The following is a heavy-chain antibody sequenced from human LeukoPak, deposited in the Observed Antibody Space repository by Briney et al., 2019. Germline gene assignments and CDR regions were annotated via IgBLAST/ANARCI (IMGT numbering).Heavy chain of an antibody. Sequence: GASVKVSCKASGYTFTAYNIHWLRQAPGQGFEWMGWITPNSGATNYAQHFQGRVTMTRDTSISTAYMELNNLISDDTAVYYCARGMGSGTYRRFDFWGQGTLVTVSS. J-gene: IGHJ4*02. CDR3: ARGMGSGTYRRFDF. CDR2: ITPNSGAT. V-gene: IGHV1-2*02. CDR1: GYTFTAYN. D-gene: IGHD3-10*01.